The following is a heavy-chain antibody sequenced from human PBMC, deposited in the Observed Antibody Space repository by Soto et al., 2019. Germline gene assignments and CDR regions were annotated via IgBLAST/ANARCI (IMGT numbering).Heavy chain of an antibody. V-gene: IGHV3-30*18. CDR3: AKGGRQWLVTSDFNY. Sequence: VQLVESGGGVVQPGRSLRLSCAASGFTFSDYAMHWVRQAPGTGLEWVAVVSHDGRNTHYADSVKGRFTISRDSSKNTVSLESTSPTAEDTAVYYCAKGGRQWLVTSDFNYWSQGALVTVSS. J-gene: IGHJ4*02. CDR1: GFTFSDYA. CDR2: VSHDGRNT. D-gene: IGHD6-19*01.